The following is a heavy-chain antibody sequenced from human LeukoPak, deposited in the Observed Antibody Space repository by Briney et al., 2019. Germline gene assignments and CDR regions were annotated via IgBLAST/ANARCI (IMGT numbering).Heavy chain of an antibody. CDR1: GFTFSSYG. D-gene: IGHD6-19*01. CDR2: ISYDGSNK. CDR3: ASDSSGWYYYYGMDV. Sequence: GRSLRLSCAASGFTFSSYGMHWVRQAPGKGLEWAVVISYDGSNKYYADSVKGRFTISRDNSKNTLYLQMNSLRAEDTAVYYCASDSSGWYYYYGMDVWGQGTTVTVSS. J-gene: IGHJ6*02. V-gene: IGHV3-30*03.